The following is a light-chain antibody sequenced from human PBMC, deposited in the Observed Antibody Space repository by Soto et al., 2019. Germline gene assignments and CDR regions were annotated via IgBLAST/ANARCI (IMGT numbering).Light chain of an antibody. J-gene: IGKJ1*01. CDR1: QSIGSW. Sequence: DLQMTQSPTNLSASVGDRVTITCRASQSIGSWLAWYQQKPGKAPKLLIYKASTLESGVPSRFSGSGSGTEFILTISSLQPDDFASYYCQQYGSYSPWTFGQGTKVEIK. V-gene: IGKV1-5*03. CDR2: KAS. CDR3: QQYGSYSPWT.